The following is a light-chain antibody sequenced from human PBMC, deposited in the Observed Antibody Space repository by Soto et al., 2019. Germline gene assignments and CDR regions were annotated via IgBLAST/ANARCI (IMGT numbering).Light chain of an antibody. CDR1: QAIGQF. CDR2: AAS. Sequence: DIPMTQTPPSLSASLGDRVTITCRASQAIGQFLAWYQQRPGKVPKLLIFAASTLQSGVPSRFSGSGSGTDFTLTISSLQPEDVGTYYCQKYDSAPLFTFGPGTRVDVK. J-gene: IGKJ3*01. CDR3: QKYDSAPLFT. V-gene: IGKV1-27*01.